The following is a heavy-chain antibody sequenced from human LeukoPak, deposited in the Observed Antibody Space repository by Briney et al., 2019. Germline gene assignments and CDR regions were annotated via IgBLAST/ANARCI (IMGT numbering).Heavy chain of an antibody. V-gene: IGHV4-59*01. CDR3: ARVTGTRHYYYYYYMDV. J-gene: IGHJ6*03. CDR2: IYYSGST. CDR1: GGSISRYY. D-gene: IGHD1-20*01. Sequence: SETLSLTCTVSGGSISRYYWSWIRQPPGKGLEWIGYIYYSGSTNYNPSLKSRVTISVDTSKNQFSLKLSSVTAADTAVYYCARVTGTRHYYYYYYMDVWGKGTTVTVSS.